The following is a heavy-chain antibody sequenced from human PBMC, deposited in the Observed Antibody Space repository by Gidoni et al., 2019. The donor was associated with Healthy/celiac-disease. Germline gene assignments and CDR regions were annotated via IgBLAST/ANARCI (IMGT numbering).Heavy chain of an antibody. D-gene: IGHD4-4*01. Sequence: DVQLLESGGGLVQPGRSLRLSCAASGFTFDDDAMHWVRQAPWKGLEWVSGISWKSGSIGYADSVKGRFTIARDNAKNSLYLQMNSLRAEDTDLYYCAKVASWETTVTTKSPNYYYMD. J-gene: IGHJ6*03. CDR3: AKVASWETTVTTKSPNYYYMD. CDR1: GFTFDDDA. V-gene: IGHV3-9*01. CDR2: ISWKSGSI.